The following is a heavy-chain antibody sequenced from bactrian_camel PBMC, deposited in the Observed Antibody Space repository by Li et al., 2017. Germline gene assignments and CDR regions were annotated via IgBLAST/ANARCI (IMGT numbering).Heavy chain of an antibody. CDR1: EHTYSTSC. J-gene: IGHJ4*01. D-gene: IGHD1*01. Sequence: HVQLVESGGGSVQAGESLRLSCAGSEHTYSTSCMGWFRQIPDKEREGVAGIESDGSTSYADSVKGRFTISQDSTKNILYLQMHSLKPEDSAMYTCAASRGPYTSIYAAAYNNWGQGTQVTVS. CDR2: IESDGST. CDR3: AASRGPYTSIYAAAYNN. V-gene: IGHV3S55*01.